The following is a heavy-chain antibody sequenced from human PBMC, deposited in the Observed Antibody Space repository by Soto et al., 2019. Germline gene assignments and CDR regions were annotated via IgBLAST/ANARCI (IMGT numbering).Heavy chain of an antibody. CDR3: ASLDHCSSTSCYPSRYGMDV. D-gene: IGHD2-2*01. V-gene: IGHV1-69*13. Sequence: ASVKVSCKASGGTFSSYAISWVRQAPGQGLEWMGGIIPIFGTANYAQKFQGRVTITADESTSTAYMELSSLRSEDTAVYYCASLDHCSSTSCYPSRYGMDVWGQGTTVTASS. CDR2: IIPIFGTA. J-gene: IGHJ6*02. CDR1: GGTFSSYA.